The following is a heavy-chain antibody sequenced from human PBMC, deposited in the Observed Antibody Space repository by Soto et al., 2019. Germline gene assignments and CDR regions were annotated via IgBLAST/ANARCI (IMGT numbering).Heavy chain of an antibody. J-gene: IGHJ4*02. D-gene: IGHD2-8*02. CDR2: INHSGST. CDR1: GGSFSGYY. CDR3: ARYKITGLVDY. V-gene: IGHV4-34*01. Sequence: QVQLQQWGAGLLKPSETLSLTCAVYGGSFSGYYWTWIRQPPGTGLEWIGEINHSGSTNYNPSLKSRVTISVDTSKDQFSLTLTSVTAADTAVYYCARYKITGLVDYWGQGTLVTVSS.